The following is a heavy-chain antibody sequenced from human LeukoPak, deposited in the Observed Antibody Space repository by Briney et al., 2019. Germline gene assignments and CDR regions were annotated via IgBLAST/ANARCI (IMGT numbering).Heavy chain of an antibody. Sequence: GGSLRLSCAVSGFTFSTYWMHWVRQVAGKGLVWVSRINTDGSTTNYADSVKGRFTISRDNAKSTLYLQMNSLRAEDTAVYYCASRYYDFWSGYYDDYWGQGTLVTVSS. D-gene: IGHD3-3*01. CDR3: ASRYYDFWSGYYDDY. V-gene: IGHV3-74*01. J-gene: IGHJ4*02. CDR2: INTDGSTT. CDR1: GFTFSTYW.